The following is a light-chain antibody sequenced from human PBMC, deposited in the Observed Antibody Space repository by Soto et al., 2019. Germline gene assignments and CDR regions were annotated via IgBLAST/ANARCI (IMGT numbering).Light chain of an antibody. J-gene: IGKJ3*01. Sequence: DIQMTQSPSSLSASVGDRVTITCRASQNIVNYLNWFQQKPGEAPKLLIFDAFKLETGVPSRFSGSGSGTDFTLTISSLQPEDFATYYCQQSYSTPFTFGPGTKVDIK. CDR2: DAF. CDR3: QQSYSTPFT. CDR1: QNIVNY. V-gene: IGKV1-39*01.